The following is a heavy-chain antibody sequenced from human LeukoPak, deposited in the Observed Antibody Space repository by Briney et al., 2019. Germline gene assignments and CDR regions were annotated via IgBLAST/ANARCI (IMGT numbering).Heavy chain of an antibody. Sequence: GGSLRLSCAASGFTFDDYAMHWVRQAPGKGLVWVSRINNDGSSTSYADSVKGRFTISRDNARNTLYLQMNSLRAEDTAVYYCIRGGAYSYGYFDYWGQGTLVTVSS. CDR2: INNDGSST. D-gene: IGHD5-18*01. V-gene: IGHV3-74*01. CDR1: GFTFDDYA. CDR3: IRGGAYSYGYFDY. J-gene: IGHJ4*02.